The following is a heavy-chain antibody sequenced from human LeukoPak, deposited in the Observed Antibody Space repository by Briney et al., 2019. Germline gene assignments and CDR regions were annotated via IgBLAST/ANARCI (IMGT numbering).Heavy chain of an antibody. Sequence: PGGSLRLSCAVSGITLSNYGMSWVRQAPGKGLEWVAGISGSGGGTNYADSVKGRFTISRDNSKNTLYLQMNSLRAEDTAVYFCAKRGVVIRVILVGFHKEAYYFDSWGPGCPGHRLL. D-gene: IGHD3-22*01. J-gene: IGHJ4*02. V-gene: IGHV3-23*01. CDR2: ISGSGGGT. CDR3: AKRGVVIRVILVGFHKEAYYFDS. CDR1: GITLSNYG.